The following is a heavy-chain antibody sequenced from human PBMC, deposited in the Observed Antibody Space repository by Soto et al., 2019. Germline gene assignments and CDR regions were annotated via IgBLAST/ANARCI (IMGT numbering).Heavy chain of an antibody. CDR2: TYYRSKWYN. Sequence: PSQTLSLTCAISGDSVSSNNSAWNWIRQSPSRGLEWLGRTYYRSKWYNDYALSVKSRITINPDTSKNQFSLQLNSVTPEDTAMYYCARARAARPNNWFDPWGQGTLVTVS. J-gene: IGHJ5*02. CDR3: ARARAARPNNWFDP. V-gene: IGHV6-1*01. D-gene: IGHD6-6*01. CDR1: GDSVSSNNSA.